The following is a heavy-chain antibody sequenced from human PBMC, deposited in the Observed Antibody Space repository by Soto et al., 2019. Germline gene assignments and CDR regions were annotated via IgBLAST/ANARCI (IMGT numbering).Heavy chain of an antibody. CDR3: TSGQGGSYAGWFDP. V-gene: IGHV3-21*01. CDR1: TFSMYG. Sequence: EVQVVESGGGLVQPGGSLRLSCNFTFSMYGMNWVRQAPGKGLEWVASISSGAIYIKYADSVKGRFTISRDNAKNSVSLQMTTLRVDDTAVYFCTSGQGGSYAGWFDPWGQGTLVTVAS. CDR2: ISSGAIYI. D-gene: IGHD1-26*01. J-gene: IGHJ5*02.